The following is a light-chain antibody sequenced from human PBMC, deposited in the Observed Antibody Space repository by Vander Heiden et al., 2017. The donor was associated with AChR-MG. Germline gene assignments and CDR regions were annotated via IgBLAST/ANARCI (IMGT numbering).Light chain of an antibody. J-gene: IGLJ3*02. CDR2: EAN. Sequence: QSALTQPASVSGSPGQSITIPCTGTSGDVGSYNLVSWYQHHPGKAPKVIIYEANKRPSGASNRFSGSKSGNTASLTISGLQAEDEAIYYCCSYAGSSTLWVLGGGTKLTVL. CDR3: CSYAGSSTLWV. V-gene: IGLV2-23*01. CDR1: SGDVGSYNL.